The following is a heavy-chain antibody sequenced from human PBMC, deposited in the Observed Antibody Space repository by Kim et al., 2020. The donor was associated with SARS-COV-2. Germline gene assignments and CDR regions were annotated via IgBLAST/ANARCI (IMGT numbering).Heavy chain of an antibody. D-gene: IGHD3-10*01. CDR2: ISPYNGKT. Sequence: ASVRVSCKASGFTFVSFGISWVRQAPGQGLEWVGWISPYNGKTLYEDKMKGRLTMATDKATSTAYMELRSLTSDDTAVYYCARDSNGSGTYFQGWFDPWGQGTLVTVSS. CDR1: GFTFVSFG. CDR3: ARDSNGSGTYFQGWFDP. J-gene: IGHJ5*02. V-gene: IGHV1-18*01.